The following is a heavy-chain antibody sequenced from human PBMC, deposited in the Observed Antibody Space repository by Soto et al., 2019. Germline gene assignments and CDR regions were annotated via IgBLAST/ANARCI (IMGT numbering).Heavy chain of an antibody. CDR1: GFTLSNAW. J-gene: IGHJ6*02. D-gene: IGHD3-3*01. CDR3: PPALPTFFGVLISPADWYDGMDV. V-gene: IGHV3-15*07. Sequence: GGSLRLSCAASGFTLSNAWMNWVRQAPGKGLEWVGRIKSTTDGGTTDYAAPVKGRFTISRDDSKNTLYLQMKSLKTQDTAVYYSPPALPTFFGVLISPADWYDGMDVWSQGTTVTVS. CDR2: IKSTTDGGTT.